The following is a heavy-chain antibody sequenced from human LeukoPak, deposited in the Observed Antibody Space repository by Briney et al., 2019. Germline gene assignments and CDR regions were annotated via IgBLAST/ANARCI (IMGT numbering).Heavy chain of an antibody. J-gene: IGHJ6*03. V-gene: IGHV1-2*02. CDR2: INPNSGGT. CDR1: GYTFTGYY. D-gene: IGHD1-7*01. Sequence: ASVKVSCKASGYTFTGYYMHWVRQAPGQGLEWMGWINPNSGGTNYAQKFQGRVTMTRDTSISTAYMELSRLRSDDTAVYYCARDPGTTRGFYCYYYYMDVWGKGTTVTVSS. CDR3: ARDPGTTRGFYCYYYYMDV.